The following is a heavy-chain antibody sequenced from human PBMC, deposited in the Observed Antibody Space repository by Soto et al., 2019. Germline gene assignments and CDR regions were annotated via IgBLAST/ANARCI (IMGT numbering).Heavy chain of an antibody. CDR3: ARSWGNEQWLVERGYYFDY. CDR2: IIPIFGTA. Sequence: SVKVSCKASGGTFSSYAISWVRQAPGQGLEWMGGIIPIFGTANYAQKFQGRVTITADESTSTAYMELSSLRSEDTAVYYCARSWGNEQWLVERGYYFDYWGQGTLVTVSS. J-gene: IGHJ4*02. CDR1: GGTFSSYA. D-gene: IGHD6-19*01. V-gene: IGHV1-69*13.